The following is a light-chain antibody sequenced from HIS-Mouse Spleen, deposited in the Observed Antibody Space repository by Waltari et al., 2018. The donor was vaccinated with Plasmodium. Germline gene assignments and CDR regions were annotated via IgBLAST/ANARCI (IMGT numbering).Light chain of an antibody. V-gene: IGKV3-15*01. CDR2: GAS. CDR1: QSVSSN. J-gene: IGKJ3*01. CDR3: QQYNNWSFT. Sequence: EVVMTHSPATLSVSPGERPTLSCRASQSVSSNLAWYQQKPGQAPRLLIYGASTRATGIPARFSGSGSGTEFTLTISSLQSEDFAVYYCQQYNNWSFTFGPGTKVDIK.